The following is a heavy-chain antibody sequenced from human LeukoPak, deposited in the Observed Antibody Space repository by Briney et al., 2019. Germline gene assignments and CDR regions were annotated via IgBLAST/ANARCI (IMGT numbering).Heavy chain of an antibody. CDR2: INHSGST. J-gene: IGHJ4*02. V-gene: IGHV4-34*01. CDR1: GGSFSGYY. Sequence: PSETLSLTCAVYGGSFSGYYWSWIRQPPGKGLEWIGEINHSGSTYYNPSLKSRVTISVDTSKNQFSLKLSSVTAADTAVYYCAREAILLWFGESTLDYWGQGTLVTVSS. D-gene: IGHD3-10*01. CDR3: AREAILLWFGESTLDY.